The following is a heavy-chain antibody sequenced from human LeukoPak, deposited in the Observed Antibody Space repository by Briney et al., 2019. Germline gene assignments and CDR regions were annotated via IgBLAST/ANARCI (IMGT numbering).Heavy chain of an antibody. Sequence: PSETLSLTCTVSGGSISSYYWSWIRQPPGKGLEWIGYIYYSGSTNYNPSLKSRVTISVDTSKNQFSLKLSSVTAADTAVYYCTRDPRRLDYWGQGTLVTVSS. CDR2: IYYSGST. V-gene: IGHV4-59*01. CDR1: GGSISSYY. J-gene: IGHJ4*02. CDR3: TRDPRRLDY.